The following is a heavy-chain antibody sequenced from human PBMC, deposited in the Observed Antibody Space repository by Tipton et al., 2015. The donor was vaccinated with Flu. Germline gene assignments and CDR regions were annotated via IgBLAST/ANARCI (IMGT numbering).Heavy chain of an antibody. CDR3: ARRGEV. D-gene: IGHD3-10*01. CDR2: VYASGNT. Sequence: TLSLTCTVSGGSISSGNFYWNWVRQPAGKPLEWIGRVYASGNTDYNPSLKSRVTISVDTSANNFSLKLSSVAAADTAVYYCARRGEVWGQGTRVTVSS. V-gene: IGHV4-61*02. J-gene: IGHJ3*01. CDR1: GGSISSGNFY.